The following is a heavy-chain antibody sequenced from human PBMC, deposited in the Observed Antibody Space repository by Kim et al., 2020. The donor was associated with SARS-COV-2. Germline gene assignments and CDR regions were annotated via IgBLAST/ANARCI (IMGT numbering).Heavy chain of an antibody. Sequence: SETLSLTCTVSGGSISSSSYYWGWIRQPPGKGLEWIGSFYYSGSTYYNPSRKSRATIPVDMSKNQFSLKLSSVTAADTALYYCARSLAVAAWAFDIWGQGTMVTVSS. CDR1: GGSISSSSYY. D-gene: IGHD6-19*01. V-gene: IGHV4-39*01. CDR2: FYYSGST. J-gene: IGHJ3*02. CDR3: ARSLAVAAWAFDI.